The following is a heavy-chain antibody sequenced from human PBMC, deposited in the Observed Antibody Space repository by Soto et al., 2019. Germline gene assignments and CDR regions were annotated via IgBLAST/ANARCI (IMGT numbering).Heavy chain of an antibody. J-gene: IGHJ4*02. D-gene: IGHD1-20*01. V-gene: IGHV3-33*01. CDR2: IWYDGSNK. CDR3: ARSRITGKQYYFDY. CDR1: GFTFSSYG. Sequence: GGSLRLSCAASGFTFSSYGMHWVRQAPGKGLEWVAVIWYDGSNKYYADSVKGRFTISRDNSKNTLYLQMNSLRAEDTAVYYCARSRITGKQYYFDYWGQGTLGTVSS.